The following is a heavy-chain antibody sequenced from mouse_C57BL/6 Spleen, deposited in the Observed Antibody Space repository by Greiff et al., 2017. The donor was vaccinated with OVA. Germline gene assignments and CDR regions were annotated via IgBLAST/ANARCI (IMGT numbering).Heavy chain of an antibody. CDR2: IWGVGST. CDR3: ASLNWDGGFAY. D-gene: IGHD4-1*01. Sequence: VQLQESGPGLVAPSQCLSITCTVSGFSFTSYGVDWVRQSPGKGLEWLGVIWGVGSTNYNSDSTSRLSISKDNSKSKVFLKMNSLPTDDTAMYYCASLNWDGGFAYWGQGTLVTVSA. J-gene: IGHJ3*01. V-gene: IGHV2-6*01. CDR1: GFSFTSYG.